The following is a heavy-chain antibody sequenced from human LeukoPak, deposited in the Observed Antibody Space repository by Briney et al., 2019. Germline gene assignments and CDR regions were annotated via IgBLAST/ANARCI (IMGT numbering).Heavy chain of an antibody. J-gene: IGHJ4*02. CDR3: ARYGGEVRYFDWLSTGFDH. Sequence: SETLSLTCAVYDGSLSGSYWIWIHQPPGKELEWIGEINHSGITNYNPSLRSRVTISVDTSKNQFSLKLSSVTAADTAVYYCARYGGEVRYFDWLSTGFDHWGQGSLVTVSS. CDR1: DGSLSGSY. CDR2: INHSGIT. V-gene: IGHV4-34*01. D-gene: IGHD3-9*01.